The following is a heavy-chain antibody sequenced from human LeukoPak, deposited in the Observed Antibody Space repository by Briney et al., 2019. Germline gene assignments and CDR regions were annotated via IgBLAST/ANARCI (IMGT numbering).Heavy chain of an antibody. J-gene: IGHJ6*02. CDR2: ISSSSSYI. CDR3: ARDTWMAAAGIDYYYSGMDV. Sequence: PGGSLRLSCAASGFTFSSYSMNWVRQAPGKGLEWVSSISSSSSYIYYADSVRGRFTISRDNAKNSLYLQMNSLRAEDTAVYYCARDTWMAAAGIDYYYSGMDVWAQGPTVTVSS. CDR1: GFTFSSYS. D-gene: IGHD6-13*01. V-gene: IGHV3-21*01.